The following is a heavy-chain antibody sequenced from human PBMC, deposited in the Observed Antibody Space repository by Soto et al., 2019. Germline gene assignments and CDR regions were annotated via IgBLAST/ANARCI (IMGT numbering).Heavy chain of an antibody. V-gene: IGHV4-4*02. CDR1: SGSISSINW. Sequence: SETLSLTCAVSSGSISSINWWSWVRQPPGKGLEWIGEIHHRGSINYSPSLSSRLIISVDKSKNQFSLNLSSVTAADTAVYYCARVTESDAFDIWGQGTMVTVSS. CDR2: IHHRGSI. CDR3: ARVTESDAFDI. J-gene: IGHJ3*02.